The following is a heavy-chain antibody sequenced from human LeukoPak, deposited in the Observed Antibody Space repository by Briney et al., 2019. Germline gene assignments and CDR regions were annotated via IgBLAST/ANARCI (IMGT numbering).Heavy chain of an antibody. CDR3: ARGKGYYDSSGPDY. Sequence: SETLSLTCAVYGGSFSGYYWSWIRQPPGKGLEWIGEINQSGSTNYNPSLKSRVTISVDTSKDQFSLKLSSVTAADTAVYYCARGKGYYDSSGPDYWGQGTLVTVSS. CDR1: GGSFSGYY. D-gene: IGHD3-22*01. CDR2: INQSGST. V-gene: IGHV4-34*01. J-gene: IGHJ4*02.